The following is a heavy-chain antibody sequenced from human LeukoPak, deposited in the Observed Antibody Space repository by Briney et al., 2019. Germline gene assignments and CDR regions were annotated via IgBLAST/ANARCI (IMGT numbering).Heavy chain of an antibody. Sequence: GGSLRLSCAASEFTFSSYGMHWVRQAPGKGLEWVAVISYDGSNKYYADSVKGRFTISRDNSKNTLYLQMNSLRAEDTAVYYCAKDLIRVVPLAAAGPGHPGDYWGQGTLVTVSP. CDR1: EFTFSSYG. CDR3: AKDLIRVVPLAAAGPGHPGDY. D-gene: IGHD6-13*01. V-gene: IGHV3-30*18. CDR2: ISYDGSNK. J-gene: IGHJ4*02.